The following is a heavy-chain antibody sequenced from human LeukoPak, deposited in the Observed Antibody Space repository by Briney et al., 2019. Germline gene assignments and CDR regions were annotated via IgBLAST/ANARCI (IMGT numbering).Heavy chain of an antibody. CDR3: AKERDYDFWSGYLNSFDY. CDR1: GFTFSSYA. V-gene: IGHV3-23*01. D-gene: IGHD3-3*01. J-gene: IGHJ4*02. CDR2: ISGSGGST. Sequence: PGGSLRLSCAASGFTFSSYAMSWVRQAPGKGLEWVSAISGSGGSTYYADSVKGRFTISRDNSKNTLYLQMNSLRAEDMAVYYCAKERDYDFWSGYLNSFDYWGQGTLVTVSS.